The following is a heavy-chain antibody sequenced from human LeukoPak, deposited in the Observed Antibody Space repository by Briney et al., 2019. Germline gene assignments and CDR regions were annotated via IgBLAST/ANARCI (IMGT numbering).Heavy chain of an antibody. CDR1: GFTFSSYY. CDR2: ISSSSSTI. V-gene: IGHV3-48*01. Sequence: PGGSLRLSCAASGFTFSSYYMNWVRQSPGKGREWVSYISSSSSTIYYADSVKGRFTISRDNAKNSLYLQMNSLRAEDTAVYYCARDRSSWYLSEYYFDYWGQGTLVTVSS. J-gene: IGHJ4*02. CDR3: ARDRSSWYLSEYYFDY. D-gene: IGHD6-13*01.